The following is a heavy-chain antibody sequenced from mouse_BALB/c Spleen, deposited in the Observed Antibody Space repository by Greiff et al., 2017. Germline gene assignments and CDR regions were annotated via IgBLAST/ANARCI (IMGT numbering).Heavy chain of an antibody. Sequence: EVNVVESGGGLVKPGGSLKLSCAASGFTFSSYAMSWVRQTPEKRLEWVASISSGGSTYYPDSVKSRFTISRDNARNILYLQMSSLRSEDTAMYYCARGKNKYGNFGAMDYWGQGTSVTVSS. CDR3: ARGKNKYGNFGAMDY. CDR1: GFTFSSYA. CDR2: ISSGGST. D-gene: IGHD2-10*02. J-gene: IGHJ4*01. V-gene: IGHV5-6-5*01.